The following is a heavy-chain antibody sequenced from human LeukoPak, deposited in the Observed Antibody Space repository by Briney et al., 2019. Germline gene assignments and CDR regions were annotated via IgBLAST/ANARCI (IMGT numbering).Heavy chain of an antibody. CDR3: ARDWRYSGWPYAFDI. Sequence: GRSLRLCCAASGFDFSIYRMHWVGQAEWPVLEWVSYIHLSGTPTHYAEPVKGRFSISRDNVKNSLYLQMDNLRAEDTAVYYCARDWRYSGWPYAFDIWGQGTMVTVSS. CDR2: IHLSGTPT. CDR1: GFDFSIYR. J-gene: IGHJ3*02. V-gene: IGHV3-48*04. D-gene: IGHD6-19*01.